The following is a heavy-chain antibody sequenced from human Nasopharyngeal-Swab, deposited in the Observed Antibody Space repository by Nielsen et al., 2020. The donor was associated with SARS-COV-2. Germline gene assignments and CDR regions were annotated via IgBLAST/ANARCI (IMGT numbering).Heavy chain of an antibody. J-gene: IGHJ4*02. D-gene: IGHD6-13*01. CDR1: GSTISRYG. V-gene: IGHV3-30*18. CDR3: TKGAQLGDY. CDR2: ISYDGSVK. Sequence: GESLKISCEASGSTISRYGMHWVRQAPGKGLEWVTFISYDGSVKYYADSVKGRFTISTDVSNNTLYLQMNSLRVEDTAIYYCTKGAQLGDYWGQGTLVTVSS.